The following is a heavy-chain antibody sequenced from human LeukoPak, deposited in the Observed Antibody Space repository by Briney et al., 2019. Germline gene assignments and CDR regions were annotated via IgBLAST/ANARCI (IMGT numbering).Heavy chain of an antibody. V-gene: IGHV4-34*01. CDR1: GFTFSSYW. J-gene: IGHJ4*02. CDR2: INHSGST. Sequence: GSLRLSCAASGFTFSSYWMSWMRQPPGKGLEWIGEINHSGSTNYNPSLKSRVTISVDTSKNQFSLKLSSVTAADTAVYYCARGLRTVYCSGGSCYPFDYWGQGTLVTVSS. D-gene: IGHD2-15*01. CDR3: ARGLRTVYCSGGSCYPFDY.